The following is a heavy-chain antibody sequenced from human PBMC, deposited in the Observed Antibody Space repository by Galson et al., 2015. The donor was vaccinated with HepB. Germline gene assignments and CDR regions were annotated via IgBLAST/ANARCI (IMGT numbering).Heavy chain of an antibody. CDR3: ARQKGIKIPFDY. CDR1: GDSISTYL. Sequence: LSLTCTVSGDSISTYLWSWIRQPPGKGLEWIGHIYYSGSINYNPSLKSRVTVSIDTSKNQFSLKLRSVTAADTAVYYCARQKGIKIPFDYWGQGTLVTVSS. J-gene: IGHJ4*02. D-gene: IGHD3-16*01. CDR2: IYYSGSI. V-gene: IGHV4-59*08.